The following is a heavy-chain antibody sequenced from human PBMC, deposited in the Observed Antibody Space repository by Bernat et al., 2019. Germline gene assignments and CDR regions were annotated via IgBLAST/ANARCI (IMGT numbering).Heavy chain of an antibody. CDR3: AKDSYYYGSGSYSSSDY. J-gene: IGHJ4*02. V-gene: IGHV3-23*01. Sequence: EVQLLESGGGLVQPGGSLRLSCAASGFTFSSYAMSWVRQAPGKGLEWVSAISGSGGSTYYADSVKGRFTISRVNSKNTLYLQMNSLRAEDTAVYYCAKDSYYYGSGSYSSSDYWGQGTLVTVSS. CDR2: ISGSGGST. D-gene: IGHD3-10*01. CDR1: GFTFSSYA.